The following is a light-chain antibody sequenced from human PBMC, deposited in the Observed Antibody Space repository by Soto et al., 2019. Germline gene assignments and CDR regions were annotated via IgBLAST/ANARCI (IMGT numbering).Light chain of an antibody. V-gene: IGKV1-39*01. J-gene: IGKJ4*01. Sequence: DIQMTQSPSSLSASVGDRVTITCRASQSISNYLNWYQQKPGKAPNLLIYAASSLQSGVPSRFSGSGSGTDFTLTISSLQPADFATYFCQQSHRTPPTFGGGTKVEIQ. CDR2: AAS. CDR3: QQSHRTPPT. CDR1: QSISNY.